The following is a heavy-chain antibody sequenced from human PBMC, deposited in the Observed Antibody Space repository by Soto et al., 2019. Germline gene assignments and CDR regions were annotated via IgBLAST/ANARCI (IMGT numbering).Heavy chain of an antibody. V-gene: IGHV4-59*08. CDR1: DDSINNYY. D-gene: IGHD3-10*01. CDR2: IQYNGYS. J-gene: IGHJ6*02. CDR3: ERHGFGSLHGLVDV. Sequence: SDTLSLTCTFSDDSINNYYCSWFRQPPGKGLEWIGYIQYNGYSAYNLSLKRRVTMSMDTSKTQFSLMLESVTATDTAVYYCERHGFGSLHGLVDVWGQGTTVT.